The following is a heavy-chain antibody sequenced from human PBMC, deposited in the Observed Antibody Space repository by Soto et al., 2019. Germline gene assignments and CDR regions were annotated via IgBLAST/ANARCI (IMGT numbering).Heavy chain of an antibody. Sequence: ASVKVSCKVSGYTLTELSMHWVRQPPGKGLEWMGGFDPADGKTIYAQKFQGRVTMTEDTSTDTAYMELSSLSSEDTAVYYRVTAQGAFEAEYFQYWGQGTLVTVSS. V-gene: IGHV1-24*01. CDR1: GYTLTELS. J-gene: IGHJ1*01. CDR3: VTAQGAFEAEYFQY. CDR2: FDPADGKT. D-gene: IGHD3-16*01.